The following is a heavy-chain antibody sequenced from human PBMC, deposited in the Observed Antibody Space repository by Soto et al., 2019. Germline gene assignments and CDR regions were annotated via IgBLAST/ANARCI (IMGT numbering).Heavy chain of an antibody. D-gene: IGHD3-9*01. CDR2: IYWDDDK. CDR3: AHGGDILTGYYGYFDY. V-gene: IGHV2-5*02. CDR1: GFSLSTSGVG. J-gene: IGHJ4*02. Sequence: QITLKESGPTLVKPTQTLTLTCTFSGFSLSTSGVGVGWIRQPPGKALEWLALIYWDDDKRYSPSLKSRLTIPKATSKNQVVPTMTNMDPVDTATYYCAHGGDILTGYYGYFDYWGQGTLVTVSS.